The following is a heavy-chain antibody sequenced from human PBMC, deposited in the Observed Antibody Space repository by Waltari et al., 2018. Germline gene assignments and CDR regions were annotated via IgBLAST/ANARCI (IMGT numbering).Heavy chain of an antibody. Sequence: EVQLVESGGGLIQPGGSLRLSCDASGLTVRCNYMSWVRQAPGKGLEWLSAIYSGGNTFYADSVKGRFNISIDNSKNTLYLQMNSLRVDDTAVYYCARDDSYGQFMRFDFWGQGTVVTVSS. J-gene: IGHJ4*02. CDR1: GLTVRCNY. V-gene: IGHV3-53*01. CDR2: IYSGGNT. CDR3: ARDDSYGQFMRFDF. D-gene: IGHD5-18*01.